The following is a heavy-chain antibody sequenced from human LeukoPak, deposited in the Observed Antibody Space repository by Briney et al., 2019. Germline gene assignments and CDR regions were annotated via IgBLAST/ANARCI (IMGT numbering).Heavy chain of an antibody. CDR3: ARVKALSGTTTGGIDV. J-gene: IGHJ6*02. Sequence: GGSLRLSCAASGFPFSTYSMNWVRQAPGKGLEWVSSISSSSSFIYYADSVKGRFTISRDNAKNSLYLQMNSLRAEDTAVYYCARVKALSGTTTGGIDVWGQGTTVTVSS. D-gene: IGHD1-20*01. CDR1: GFPFSTYS. CDR2: ISSSSSFI. V-gene: IGHV3-21*01.